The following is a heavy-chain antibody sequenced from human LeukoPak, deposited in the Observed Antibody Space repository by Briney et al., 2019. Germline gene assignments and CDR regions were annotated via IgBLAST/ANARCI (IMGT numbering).Heavy chain of an antibody. D-gene: IGHD4-11*01. V-gene: IGHV4-59*08. CDR2: IYYSGST. Sequence: KPSETLSLTCTVSGASISNYYWSWIRQSPGKGLEWIGHIYYSGSTNYNPSLKSRVTISVDTSKNQFSVKLNSVTAADTAVYYCARQESSNWDWGQGTLVTVSS. J-gene: IGHJ4*02. CDR1: GASISNYY. CDR3: ARQESSNWD.